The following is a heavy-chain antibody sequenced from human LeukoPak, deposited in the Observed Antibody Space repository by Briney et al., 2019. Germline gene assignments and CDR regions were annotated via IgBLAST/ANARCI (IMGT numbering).Heavy chain of an antibody. V-gene: IGHV3-48*01. J-gene: IGHJ4*02. CDR3: ARDVYASGSYWFDY. Sequence: GGPLRLSCAASGFTFSTYGLNWVRQAPGKGLEWLSYISSGGGTIYYADSLKGRFTIPRDNAKNSLYLQMNSLRAEDTAMYYCARDVYASGSYWFDYWGQGTLVTVSS. D-gene: IGHD3-10*01. CDR2: ISSGGGTI. CDR1: GFTFSTYG.